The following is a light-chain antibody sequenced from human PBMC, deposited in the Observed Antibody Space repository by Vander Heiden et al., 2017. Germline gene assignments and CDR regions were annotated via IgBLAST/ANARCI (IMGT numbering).Light chain of an antibody. CDR2: DTS. V-gene: IGKV3-15*01. CDR3: QQYYNWWT. CDR1: QSVRSH. J-gene: IGKJ1*01. Sequence: IVMTQSPATLSVSPGERATPSCRASQSVRSHLAWYQQKPGQAPRLLIYDTSTRATGVPARFSGSGSETEFTLTISSLQSEDLAVYYCQQYYNWWTFGQGTKVELK.